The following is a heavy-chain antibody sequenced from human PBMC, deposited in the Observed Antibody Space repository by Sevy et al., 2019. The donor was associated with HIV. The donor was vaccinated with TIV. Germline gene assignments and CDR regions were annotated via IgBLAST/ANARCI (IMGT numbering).Heavy chain of an antibody. CDR1: GGSISSSSYY. D-gene: IGHD6-13*01. Sequence: SETLSLTCTVSGGSISSSSYYWGWIRQPPGKGLEWIGSIYYSGSTYYNPSLKSRVTISVDTSKNQFSLKLSSVTAADTAVYYCAGGSGSWYYYYYGMDVWGQGTTVTVSS. J-gene: IGHJ6*02. CDR2: IYYSGST. CDR3: AGGSGSWYYYYYGMDV. V-gene: IGHV4-39*01.